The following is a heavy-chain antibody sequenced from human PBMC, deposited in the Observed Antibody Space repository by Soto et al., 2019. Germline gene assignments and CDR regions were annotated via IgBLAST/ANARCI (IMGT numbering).Heavy chain of an antibody. CDR2: ISDDGVSK. Sequence: HPGGSLRLSCAASGFTFSNYGMHWVRQAPGKGLEWVAVISDDGVSKYYADSVQGRFTISRDNSESAVLLQMNSLRPDDTALYFCARAYYFGSGTSYTLYYWGQGTQVTVSS. CDR1: GFTFSNYG. CDR3: ARAYYFGSGTSYTLYY. D-gene: IGHD3-10*01. V-gene: IGHV3-30*03. J-gene: IGHJ4*02.